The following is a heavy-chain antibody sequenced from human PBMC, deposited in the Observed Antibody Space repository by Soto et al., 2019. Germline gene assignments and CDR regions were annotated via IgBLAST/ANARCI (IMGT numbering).Heavy chain of an antibody. CDR2: IDPSDSYT. CDR3: ATPGTDPLDV. V-gene: IGHV5-10-1*01. Sequence: GESLKISCKGSGYSFTSYWISWVRQMPGKGLEWMGRIDPSDSYTNYSPSFQGHVTISADKSISTAYLQWSSLKDSDTAMYYCATPGTDPLDVWGQGTKVTVSS. D-gene: IGHD3-10*01. CDR1: GYSFTSYW. J-gene: IGHJ6*02.